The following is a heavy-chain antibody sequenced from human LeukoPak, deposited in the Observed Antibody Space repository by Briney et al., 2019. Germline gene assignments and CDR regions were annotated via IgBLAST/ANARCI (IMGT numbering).Heavy chain of an antibody. CDR2: INWNGGST. J-gene: IGHJ4*02. D-gene: IGHD3-16*01. CDR1: GFTFDDYG. Sequence: PGGSLRLSCAASGFTFDDYGMSWVRQAPGKGLEWVSGINWNGGSTGYADSVKGRFTISRDNAKNSLYLQMNSLRAEDTALYYCARDRSEGSYADEYCFDYWGQGTLVTVSS. V-gene: IGHV3-20*04. CDR3: ARDRSEGSYADEYCFDY.